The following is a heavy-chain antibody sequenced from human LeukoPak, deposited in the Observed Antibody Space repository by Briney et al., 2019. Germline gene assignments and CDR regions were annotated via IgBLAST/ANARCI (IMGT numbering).Heavy chain of an antibody. Sequence: ASVKVSCKASGYTFTSYAIHWVRQAPGQRLEWMGWINAGNGQTKYSQKFQRRVTITRDTSASTAYVELSSLRSEDTAVYYCARAGVVEMATIGFDYWGQGTLVTVSS. D-gene: IGHD5-24*01. J-gene: IGHJ4*02. CDR1: GYTFTSYA. CDR3: ARAGVVEMATIGFDY. CDR2: INAGNGQT. V-gene: IGHV1-3*01.